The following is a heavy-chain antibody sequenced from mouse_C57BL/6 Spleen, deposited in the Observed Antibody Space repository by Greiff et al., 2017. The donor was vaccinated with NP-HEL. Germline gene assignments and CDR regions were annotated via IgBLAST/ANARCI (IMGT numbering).Heavy chain of an antibody. J-gene: IGHJ2*01. Sequence: QVQLQQPGTELVKPGASVKLSCKASGYTFTSYWMHWVKQRPGQGLAWIGNINPSNGGTNYNEKFQSKATLTVDKSSSTAYRQLSSRASEDSAVYDCARGGDRSTMVTTEGFDYWGQGTTLTVSS. D-gene: IGHD2-2*01. CDR1: GYTFTSYW. CDR2: INPSNGGT. CDR3: ARGGDRSTMVTTEGFDY. V-gene: IGHV1-53*01.